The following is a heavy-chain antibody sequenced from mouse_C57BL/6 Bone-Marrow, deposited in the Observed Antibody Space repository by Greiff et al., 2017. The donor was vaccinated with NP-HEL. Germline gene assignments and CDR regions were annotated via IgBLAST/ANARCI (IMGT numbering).Heavy chain of an antibody. J-gene: IGHJ2*01. CDR1: GYTFTSYW. CDR3: ARWGTTVVTPFY. D-gene: IGHD1-1*01. Sequence: QVQLQQPGAELVKPGASVKLSCKASGYTFTSYWMQWVKQRPGQGLEWIGEIDPSDSYTNYNQKFKGKATLTVETSSSTAYMQLSSLTSEDSAVYYCARWGTTVVTPFYWGQGTTLTVSS. V-gene: IGHV1-50*01. CDR2: IDPSDSYT.